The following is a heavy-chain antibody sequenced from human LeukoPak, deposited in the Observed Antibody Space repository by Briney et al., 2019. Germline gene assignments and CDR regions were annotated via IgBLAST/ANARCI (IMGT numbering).Heavy chain of an antibody. D-gene: IGHD2-21*02. J-gene: IGHJ6*02. CDR3: ARSHIVVVTAILHYYYGMDV. CDR2: IIPIFGTA. V-gene: IGHV1-69*13. CDR1: GGTFSSYA. Sequence: SVKVSCKASGGTFSSYAISWVRQAPGQGLEWMGGIIPIFGTANYAQKFQGRVTITADESTSTAYMELSSLRSEDTAVYYCARSHIVVVTAILHYYYGMDVWAKGPRSPSP.